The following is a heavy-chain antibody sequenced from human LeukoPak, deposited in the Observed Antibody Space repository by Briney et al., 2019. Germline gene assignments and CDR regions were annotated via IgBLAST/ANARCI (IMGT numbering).Heavy chain of an antibody. CDR2: ISYDGSNK. Sequence: GGSLRLSCAASGFTFSSYAMHWVRQAPGKGLEWVAVISYDGSNKYYADSVKGRFTISRDNSKNTLYLQMNSLRAEDTAVYYCAREPVAGSFTFDYWGQGTLVTVSS. J-gene: IGHJ4*02. V-gene: IGHV3-30-3*01. CDR1: GFTFSSYA. D-gene: IGHD6-19*01. CDR3: AREPVAGSFTFDY.